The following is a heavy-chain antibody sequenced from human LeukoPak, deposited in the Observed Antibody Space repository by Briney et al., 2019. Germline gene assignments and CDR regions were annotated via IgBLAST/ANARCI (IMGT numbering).Heavy chain of an antibody. CDR1: GGSFSGHY. J-gene: IGHJ6*02. Sequence: PSETLSLTCAVSGGSFSGHYWSWIRQSPWEGLEWIGEIDHSGNTNYNPSLKGRLTISVDTSKSQFSLRLSSVTAADTAVYYCARDEILAAAGSNYYYYGMDVWGQGTTVTVSS. V-gene: IGHV4-34*01. CDR3: ARDEILAAAGSNYYYYGMDV. CDR2: IDHSGNT. D-gene: IGHD6-13*01.